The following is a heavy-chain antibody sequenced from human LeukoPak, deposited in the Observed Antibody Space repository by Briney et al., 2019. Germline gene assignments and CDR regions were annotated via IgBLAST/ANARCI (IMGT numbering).Heavy chain of an antibody. Sequence: SETLSLTCTVSGGSISSSSYYWGWIRQPPGKGLEWIGSIYYIGSTYYNPSLKSRVTISVDTSKNQFSLKLSSVTAADTAVYYCARHSVVPAAIGFDYWGQGTLVTVSS. CDR3: ARHSVVPAAIGFDY. CDR2: IYYIGST. CDR1: GGSISSSSYY. D-gene: IGHD2-2*01. J-gene: IGHJ4*02. V-gene: IGHV4-39*01.